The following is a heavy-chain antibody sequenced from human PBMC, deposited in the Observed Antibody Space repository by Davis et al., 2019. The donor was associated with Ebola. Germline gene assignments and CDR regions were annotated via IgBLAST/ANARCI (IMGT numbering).Heavy chain of an antibody. Sequence: PGGSLRLSCAASGFTFSDYYMTWIRQAPGQGLEWVSFISTSGTTIYYAGSVKGRFTISRDNAKNSLYLQMNNLRAEDTAVYYCARALSGSYGGFDYWGQGTLVTVSS. J-gene: IGHJ4*02. D-gene: IGHD1-26*01. CDR1: GFTFSDYY. CDR2: ISTSGTTI. CDR3: ARALSGSYGGFDY. V-gene: IGHV3-11*01.